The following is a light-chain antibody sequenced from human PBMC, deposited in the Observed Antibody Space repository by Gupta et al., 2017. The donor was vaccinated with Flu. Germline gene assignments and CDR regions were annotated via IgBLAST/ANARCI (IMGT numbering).Light chain of an antibody. CDR2: GNS. CDR1: SSNIGAGYD. V-gene: IGLV1-40*01. CDR3: QSYDSSLSGWV. Sequence: SVLTQPPSVSGAPGPRVTISCTGSSSNIGAGYDVHWYQQLPGTAPKPLIYGNSNRPSGVPDRFSGSKSGTSASLAITGLQAEDEADYYCQSYDSSLSGWVFGGGTKLTVL. J-gene: IGLJ3*02.